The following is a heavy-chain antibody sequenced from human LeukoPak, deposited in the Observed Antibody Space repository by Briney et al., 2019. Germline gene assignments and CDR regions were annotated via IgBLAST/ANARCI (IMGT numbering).Heavy chain of an antibody. CDR1: GYTFTGYY. Sequence: ASVKVSCKASGYTFTGYYMHWVRQAPGQALEWMGWINPNSGGTNYAQKFQGRVTMTRDTSISTAYMELSRLRSEDTAVYYCASNIDDSSGYYIIGHYWGQGTLVTVSS. CDR3: ASNIDDSSGYYIIGHY. CDR2: INPNSGGT. D-gene: IGHD3-22*01. V-gene: IGHV1-2*02. J-gene: IGHJ4*02.